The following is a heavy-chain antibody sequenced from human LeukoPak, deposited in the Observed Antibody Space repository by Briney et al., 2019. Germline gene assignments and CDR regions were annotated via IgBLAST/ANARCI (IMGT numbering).Heavy chain of an antibody. V-gene: IGHV4-34*01. Sequence: PSETLSLTCAVYGGSFSGYYWSWIRQPPGKGLEWIGEINHSGSTNYNPSLKSRVTISVDTSKNQFSLKLSSVTAADTAVCYCAGRAVAVPYWGQGTLVTVSS. CDR2: INHSGST. J-gene: IGHJ4*02. CDR1: GGSFSGYY. D-gene: IGHD6-19*01. CDR3: AGRAVAVPY.